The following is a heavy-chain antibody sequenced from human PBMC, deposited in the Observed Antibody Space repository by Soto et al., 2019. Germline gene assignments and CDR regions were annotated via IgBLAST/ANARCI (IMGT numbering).Heavy chain of an antibody. D-gene: IGHD3-16*01. J-gene: IGHJ2*01. CDR1: GFLSGNYA. CDR2: ISDSGVNT. Sequence: EVQLLEAGGDLVHPGESLRLYCAASGFLSGNYAMDWIRQAPGTGLEWVSAISDSGVNTYYADSVKGRFTISRDNSKNALDMEMKSLRAGYKAVYYCIKEARGHSYARLWGRGTPVTVSS. CDR3: IKEARGHSYARL. V-gene: IGHV3-23*01.